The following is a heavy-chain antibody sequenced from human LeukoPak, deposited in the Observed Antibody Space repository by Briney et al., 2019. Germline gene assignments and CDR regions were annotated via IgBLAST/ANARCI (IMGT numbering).Heavy chain of an antibody. CDR2: ISSSSSTI. J-gene: IGHJ4*02. Sequence: GGSLRLSCAASGFTFSSYSMLWVRQAPGKGLEWVSYISSSSSTIYYADSVKGRFTISRDNSKNTLYLQMNSLRAEDTAVYYCAKFNLGQEFFDYWGQGTLVTVSS. V-gene: IGHV3-48*01. CDR3: AKFNLGQEFFDY. CDR1: GFTFSSYS. D-gene: IGHD3-16*01.